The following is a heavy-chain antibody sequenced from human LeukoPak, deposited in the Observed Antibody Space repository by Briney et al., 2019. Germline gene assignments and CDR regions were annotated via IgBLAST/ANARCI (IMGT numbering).Heavy chain of an antibody. CDR2: ISGSGGST. Sequence: GGSVRLPCAASGCTFSSYAMRWVGQAQGKGLEWVSVISGSGGSTYYADSVKGRFPISRDNSKNTLYLQMNSLRAEDTAVYYCAKGPNSGDDWGQGTLVTVSS. V-gene: IGHV3-23*01. CDR1: GCTFSSYA. J-gene: IGHJ4*02. D-gene: IGHD4-23*01. CDR3: AKGPNSGDD.